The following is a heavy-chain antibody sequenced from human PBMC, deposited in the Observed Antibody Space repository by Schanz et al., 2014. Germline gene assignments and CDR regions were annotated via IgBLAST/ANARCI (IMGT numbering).Heavy chain of an antibody. J-gene: IGHJ4*02. CDR1: GGSIRSYF. CDR3: ALREKPYGPFAS. Sequence: QVQLQESGPGLLKPSETLSLTCTVSGGSIRSYFWSWIRQPPGKGLEWIGYIYYSGSTYYNPSLKSRVTIPVAPSKNQSPLKLRSVTAADTAVYYCALREKPYGPFASWGQGALVTVSS. D-gene: IGHD3-10*01. CDR2: IYYSGST. V-gene: IGHV4-59*08.